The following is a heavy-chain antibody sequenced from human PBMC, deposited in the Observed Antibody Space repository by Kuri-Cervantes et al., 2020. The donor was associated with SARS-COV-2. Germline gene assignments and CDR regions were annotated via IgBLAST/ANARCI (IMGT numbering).Heavy chain of an antibody. V-gene: IGHV3-30*18. D-gene: IGHD3-16*01. CDR1: GFSFSRFP. J-gene: IGHJ6*02. Sequence: GESLKISCAASGFSFSRFPMHWVRHAPGRGLEWVALISNDGYNRFYADFLKGRFTISRDNSKNTLHLDMDSLRPEDTGVYYCAKMGDNYIKGDYDSEVWGQGITVTVSS. CDR2: ISNDGYNR. CDR3: AKMGDNYIKGDYDSEV.